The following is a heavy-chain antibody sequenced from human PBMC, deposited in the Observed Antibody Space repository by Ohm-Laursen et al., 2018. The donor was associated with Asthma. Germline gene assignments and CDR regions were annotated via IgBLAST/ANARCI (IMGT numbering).Heavy chain of an antibody. J-gene: IGHJ6*02. CDR2: INPNSGDT. V-gene: IGHV1-2*06. Sequence: SVKVFCKASGYTFTSYYMHWVRQAPGQGLEWMGRINPNSGDTNYAQKFQGRVTMTRDTSISTAYMELSRLRSGDTAVYYCANAPQTYALDVWGQGTTVTVSS. CDR1: GYTFTSYY. CDR3: ANAPQTYALDV.